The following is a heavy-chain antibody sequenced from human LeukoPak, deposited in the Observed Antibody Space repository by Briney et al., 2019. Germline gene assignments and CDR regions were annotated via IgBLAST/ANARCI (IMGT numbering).Heavy chain of an antibody. CDR1: GGSISSSSYY. CDR3: ARPYSSSWSINVDAFDI. V-gene: IGHV4-39*01. J-gene: IGHJ3*02. Sequence: TSETLSLTCTVSGGSISSSSYYWGWIRQPPGKGLEWIGSIYYSGSTYYNSSLKSRVTISVDTSKNQFSLKLSSVTAADTAVYYCARPYSSSWSINVDAFDIWGQGTMVTVSS. D-gene: IGHD6-13*01. CDR2: IYYSGST.